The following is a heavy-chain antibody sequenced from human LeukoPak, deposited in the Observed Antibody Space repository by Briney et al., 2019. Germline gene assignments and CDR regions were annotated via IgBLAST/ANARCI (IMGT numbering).Heavy chain of an antibody. CDR1: GGTFSSYA. J-gene: IGHJ6*02. Sequence: ASVKVSCKASGGTFSSYAISWVRQAPGQGLEWMGGIIPIFGTANYAQKFQGRVTITADESTSTAYMELSSLRSEDTAVYYCARDLAPAHERPRRYYYYSGMAVWAQGTTVTVPS. CDR3: ARDLAPAHERPRRYYYYSGMAV. CDR2: IIPIFGTA. D-gene: IGHD2-2*01. V-gene: IGHV1-69*13.